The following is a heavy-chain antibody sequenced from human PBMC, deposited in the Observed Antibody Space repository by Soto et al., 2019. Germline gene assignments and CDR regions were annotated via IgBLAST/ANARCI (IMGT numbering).Heavy chain of an antibody. Sequence: QVQLVQSGAEGKKPGPPVKVSCKASGYTFTAYNMHCRRKAPGKGLEWMGGINPNSGGTKYAQKFQGRVTMTNDTSISTAYMELSRLGSDDTAVYYCARGDFDSSANYYAGWFDPWGQGTLVTVSS. CDR1: GYTFTAYN. V-gene: IGHV1-2*02. J-gene: IGHJ5*02. D-gene: IGHD3-22*01. CDR3: ARGDFDSSANYYAGWFDP. CDR2: INPNSGGT.